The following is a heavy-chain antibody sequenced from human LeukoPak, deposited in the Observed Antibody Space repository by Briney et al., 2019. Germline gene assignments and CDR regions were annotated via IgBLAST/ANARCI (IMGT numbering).Heavy chain of an antibody. J-gene: IGHJ4*02. D-gene: IGHD4-17*01. CDR2: ISGSGSST. CDR1: RFTFISYA. Sequence: PGGSLRLSCAASRFTFISYAISWGRQAPGKGLEWVSSISGSGSSTYYADSVKGRFTISRDNSNNTVYLQMNSLRAEDTAVYYSAKGGGMRGDYGGIDYWGQGTLVTVSS. CDR3: AKGGGMRGDYGGIDY. V-gene: IGHV3-23*01.